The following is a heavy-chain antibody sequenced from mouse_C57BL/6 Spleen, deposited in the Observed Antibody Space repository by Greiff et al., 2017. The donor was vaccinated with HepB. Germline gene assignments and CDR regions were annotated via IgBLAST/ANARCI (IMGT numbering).Heavy chain of an antibody. D-gene: IGHD2-4*01. V-gene: IGHV2-2*01. CDR3: ASYDYGAWFAY. CDR1: GFSLTSYG. Sequence: QVQLQQSGPGLVQPSQSLSITCTVSGFSLTSYGVHWVRQSPGKGLEWLGVIWSGGSTDYNAAFISRLSISKDNSKSQVFFKMNSLQADDTAIYYCASYDYGAWFAYWGQGTLVTVSA. J-gene: IGHJ3*01. CDR2: IWSGGST.